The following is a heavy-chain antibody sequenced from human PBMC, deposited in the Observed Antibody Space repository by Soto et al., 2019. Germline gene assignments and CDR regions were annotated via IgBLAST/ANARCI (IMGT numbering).Heavy chain of an antibody. CDR1: GFTFSSYA. CDR3: ASETPGGDYIWGSYRPGRNFDY. V-gene: IGHV3-23*01. J-gene: IGHJ4*02. CDR2: ISGSGGST. D-gene: IGHD3-16*01. Sequence: GGSLRLSCAASGFTFSSYAMSWVRQAPGKGLEWVSAISGSGGSTYYADSVKGRFTISRDNSKNTLYLQMNSLRAEDTAVYYCASETPGGDYIWGSYRPGRNFDYWGQGTLVTVSS.